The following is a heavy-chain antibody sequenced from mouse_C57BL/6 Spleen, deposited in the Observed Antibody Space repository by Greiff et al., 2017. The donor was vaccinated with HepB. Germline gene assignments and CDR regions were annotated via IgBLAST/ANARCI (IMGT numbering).Heavy chain of an antibody. V-gene: IGHV2-4*01. Sequence: QVQLQQSGPGLVQPSQSLSITCTVSGFSLTSYGVHWVRQPPGKGLEWLGVIWSGGSTDYNAAFISRLSISKDNSKSQVFFKMNSLQADDTAIYYCAKNWDDYDERYFDVWGTGTTVTVSS. J-gene: IGHJ1*03. CDR3: AKNWDDYDERYFDV. CDR1: GFSLTSYG. D-gene: IGHD2-4*01. CDR2: IWSGGST.